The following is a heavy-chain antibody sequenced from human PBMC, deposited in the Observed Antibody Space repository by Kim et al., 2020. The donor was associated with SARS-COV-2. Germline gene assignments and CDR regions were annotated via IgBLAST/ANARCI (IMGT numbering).Heavy chain of an antibody. CDR2: ST. V-gene: IGHV4-59*10. Sequence: STNYTPSLKSRVTMSVDTSKNQFSLRLSSVTAADTAVYYCAKFGFFSLDYWGQGTLVTVSS. D-gene: IGHD5-12*01. CDR3: AKFGFFSLDY. J-gene: IGHJ4*02.